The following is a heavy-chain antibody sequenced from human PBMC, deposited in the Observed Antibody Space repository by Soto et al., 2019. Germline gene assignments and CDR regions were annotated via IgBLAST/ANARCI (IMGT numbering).Heavy chain of an antibody. J-gene: IGHJ6*02. CDR3: ARDYQLRFLEEYYYYGMDV. CDR1: GGSISSGDYY. V-gene: IGHV4-30-4*01. Sequence: TSETLSLTCTVSGGSISSGDYYWSWIRQTPGKGLEWIGYIYYSGSTYYNPSLKSRVTISVDTSKNQFSLKLSSVTAADTAVYYCARDYQLRFLEEYYYYGMDVWGQGTTVTVSS. CDR2: IYYSGST. D-gene: IGHD3-3*01.